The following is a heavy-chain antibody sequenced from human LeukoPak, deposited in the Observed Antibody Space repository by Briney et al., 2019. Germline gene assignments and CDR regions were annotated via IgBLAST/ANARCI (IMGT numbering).Heavy chain of an antibody. J-gene: IGHJ6*02. V-gene: IGHV1-69*04. CDR3: ARDRDCSGGSCYEYSYYYYGMDV. Sequence: EASVNVSCKASGGTFSSYTISWVRQAPGQGLEWMGRIIPILGIANYAQKFQGRVTITADKSTSTAYMELSSLRSEDTAVYYCARDRDCSGGSCYEYSYYYYGMDVWGQGTTVTVSS. CDR1: GGTFSSYT. D-gene: IGHD2-15*01. CDR2: IIPILGIA.